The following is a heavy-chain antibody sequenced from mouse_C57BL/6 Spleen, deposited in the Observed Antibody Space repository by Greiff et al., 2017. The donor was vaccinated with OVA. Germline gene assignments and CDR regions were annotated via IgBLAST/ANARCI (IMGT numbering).Heavy chain of an antibody. Sequence: VQLQQSGPELVKPGASVKLSCKASGYAFSSSWMNWVKQRPGKGLEWIGRIYPGDGDTNYNGKFKGKATLTADKSSSTAYMQLSSLTSEDSAVYVCARAEDDGSSVMDYWGQGTTVTVAS. CDR1: GYAFSSSW. CDR2: IYPGDGDT. V-gene: IGHV1-82*01. J-gene: IGHJ4*01. CDR3: ARAEDDGSSVMDY. D-gene: IGHD1-1*01.